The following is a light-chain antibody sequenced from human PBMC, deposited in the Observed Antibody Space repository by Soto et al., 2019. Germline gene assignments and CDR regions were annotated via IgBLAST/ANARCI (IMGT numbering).Light chain of an antibody. CDR1: QSISNNY. V-gene: IGKV3-20*01. CDR3: QQYGSSRT. J-gene: IGKJ1*01. Sequence: EIVLTQSPGTLSLSPGERATLSCRASQSISNNYLAWYQRKPGQAPSLLIYGASSRATGIPDRFSGSGSGTDFTLTISRLQPEDFAVYYCQQYGSSRTFGQGTKVDIK. CDR2: GAS.